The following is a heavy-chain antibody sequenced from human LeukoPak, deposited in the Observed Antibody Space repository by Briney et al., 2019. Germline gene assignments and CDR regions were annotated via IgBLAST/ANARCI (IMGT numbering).Heavy chain of an antibody. CDR1: GFTFSSYA. D-gene: IGHD6-19*01. CDR2: ISYDGSNK. V-gene: IGHV3-30-3*01. CDR3: ARGASGWYSDY. Sequence: GRSLKLSCEASGFTFSSYAMHWVRQAPGKGLEWVAVISYDGSNKYHADSVKGRFTISRDNSKNTLYLQMNSLRAEDTAVYYCARGASGWYSDYWGQGTLVTVSS. J-gene: IGHJ4*02.